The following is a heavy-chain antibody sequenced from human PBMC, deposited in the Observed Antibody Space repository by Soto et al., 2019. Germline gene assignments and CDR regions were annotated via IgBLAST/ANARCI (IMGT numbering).Heavy chain of an antibody. CDR1: GASISGSFYY. CDR3: ATSQKGYNWNYFDH. CDR2: VFYTGFT. Sequence: SGTLALTSAVFGASISGSFYYRAWLRQSPGKGPEWIGSVFYTGFTSYNPSLESRVSVSVDTSKSQFSLKLSAVTAADTAVYYCATSQKGYNWNYFDHWGQGALVTVSS. D-gene: IGHD1-20*01. J-gene: IGHJ4*02. V-gene: IGHV4-39*01.